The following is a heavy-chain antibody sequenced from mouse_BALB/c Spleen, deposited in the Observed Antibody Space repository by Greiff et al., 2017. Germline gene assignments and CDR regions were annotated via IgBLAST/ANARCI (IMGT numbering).Heavy chain of an antibody. Sequence: QVQLQQSGPELVKPGASVRISCKASGYTFTSYYIHWVKQRPGQGLEWIGWIYPGNVNTKYNEKFKGKATLTADKSSSTAYMQLSSLTSEDSAVYFCARSPYGNYGNYAMDYWGQGTSVTVSS. D-gene: IGHD2-10*02. CDR1: GYTFTSYY. J-gene: IGHJ4*01. CDR3: ARSPYGNYGNYAMDY. V-gene: IGHV1S56*01. CDR2: IYPGNVNT.